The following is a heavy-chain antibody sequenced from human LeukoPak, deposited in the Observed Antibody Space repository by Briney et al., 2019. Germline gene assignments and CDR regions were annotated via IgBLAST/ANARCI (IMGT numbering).Heavy chain of an antibody. J-gene: IGHJ4*02. CDR3: ARGEWELPSDY. Sequence: PSGTLSLTCTVSGGSISSYYWSWIRQPPGKGLEWIGYIYYSGSTNYNPSLKSRVTISVDTSKNQFSLKLSSVTAADTAVYYCARGEWELPSDYWGQGTLVTVSS. V-gene: IGHV4-59*08. CDR2: IYYSGST. D-gene: IGHD1-26*01. CDR1: GGSISSYY.